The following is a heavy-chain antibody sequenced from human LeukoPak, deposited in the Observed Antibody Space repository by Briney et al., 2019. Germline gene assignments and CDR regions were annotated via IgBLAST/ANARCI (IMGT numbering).Heavy chain of an antibody. J-gene: IGHJ4*02. CDR2: IYYSGST. V-gene: IGHV4-39*07. D-gene: IGHD5-24*01. CDR3: ARDKVKGRWLHPTWDY. CDR1: GGSISSSSYY. Sequence: SETLSLTCTVPGGSISSSSYYWGWIRQPPGKGLGWIGSIYYSGSTYYNPSLKSRVTISVDTSKNQFSLKLSSVTAADTAVYYCARDKVKGRWLHPTWDYWGQGTLVTVSS.